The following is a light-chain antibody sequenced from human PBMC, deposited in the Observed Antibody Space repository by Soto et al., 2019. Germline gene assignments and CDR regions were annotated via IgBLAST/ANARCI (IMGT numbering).Light chain of an antibody. Sequence: QTVVTQPPSVSGAPGQRVTISCTGSSSNIGAGYDVHWYQQLPGTAPKLLICGNSNRPSGVPDRISGPKSSSSPSLDITGVQAEGGVDYYGQCYDSRLSGSYVFGTGTLLTV. V-gene: IGLV1-40*01. CDR2: GNS. CDR3: QCYDSRLSGSYV. CDR1: SSNIGAGYD. J-gene: IGLJ1*01.